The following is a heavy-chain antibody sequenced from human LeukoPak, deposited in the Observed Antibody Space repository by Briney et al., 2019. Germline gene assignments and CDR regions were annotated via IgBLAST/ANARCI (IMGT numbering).Heavy chain of an antibody. D-gene: IGHD5-12*01. CDR2: ISNDARNK. CDR3: VRDDRGYSGYHFDY. CDR1: GLTFSNYA. V-gene: IGHV3-30*14. J-gene: IGHJ4*02. Sequence: GRSLRLSCAASGLTFSNYALHWVRQAPGKGLEWVAFISNDARNKNYPGSVERRFTISRDNSKNTLYLQMNSLRAEDTAVYYCVRDDRGYSGYHFDYWGQGSLVTVSS.